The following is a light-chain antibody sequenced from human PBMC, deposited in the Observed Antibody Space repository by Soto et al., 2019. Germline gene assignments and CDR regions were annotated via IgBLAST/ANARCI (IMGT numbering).Light chain of an antibody. V-gene: IGKV3D-15*01. CDR1: QSVSSN. CDR3: RHYTHWPLI. Sequence: IGRTQSRASLSVSAVERSTHTSMSGQSVSSNFAWHQQRPGQAPRLLIYGASTRATGVPARFSGGGSGREFTLPFTSLKSEDFPVYWCRHYTHWPLILGGGTRLEIK. J-gene: IGKJ5*01. CDR2: GAS.